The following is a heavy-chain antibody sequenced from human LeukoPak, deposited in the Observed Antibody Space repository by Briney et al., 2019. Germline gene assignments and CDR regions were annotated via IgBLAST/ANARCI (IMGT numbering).Heavy chain of an antibody. V-gene: IGHV1-8*03. Sequence: GASVKVSCKASGYTFTSYDINWVRQATGQGLEWMGWMNPNSGNTGYAQKFQGRVTITRNTSISTAYMELSSLRSEDTAVYYCARGGVRSFSPYYHYYMDVWGKGTTVTVSS. CDR1: GYTFTSYD. CDR2: MNPNSGNT. CDR3: ARGGVRSFSPYYHYYMDV. D-gene: IGHD3-10*02. J-gene: IGHJ6*03.